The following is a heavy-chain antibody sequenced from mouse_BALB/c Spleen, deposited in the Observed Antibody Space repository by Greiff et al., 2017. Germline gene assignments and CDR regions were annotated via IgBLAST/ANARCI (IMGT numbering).Heavy chain of an antibody. J-gene: IGHJ2*01. CDR3: TRPVVNFDY. CDR1: GYTFTDYE. Sequence: QVQLKESGAELVRPGASVTLSCKASGYTFTDYEMHWVKQTPVHGLEWIGAIDPETGGTAYNQKFKGKATLTADKSSSTAYMELRSLTSEDSAVYYCTRPVVNFDYWGQGTTLTVSS. V-gene: IGHV1-15*01. D-gene: IGHD1-1*01. CDR2: IDPETGGT.